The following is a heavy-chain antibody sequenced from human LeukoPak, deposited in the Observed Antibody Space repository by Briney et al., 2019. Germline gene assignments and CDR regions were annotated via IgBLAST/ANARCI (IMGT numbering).Heavy chain of an antibody. CDR2: ISGSGGST. Sequence: GGSLRLSCAASGFSFSSSAMTWVRQAPGKGLEWVSGISGSGGSTYDADSVKGRFTISRDNSKNTLDLQMNSLRVEDTAVYYCXKXXMXXXXXDLXXXGTLVTVS. V-gene: IGHV3-23*01. J-gene: IGHJ2*01. CDR3: XKXXMXXXXXDL. CDR1: GFSFSSSA.